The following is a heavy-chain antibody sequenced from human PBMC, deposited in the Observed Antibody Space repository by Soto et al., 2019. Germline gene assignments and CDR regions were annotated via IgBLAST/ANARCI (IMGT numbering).Heavy chain of an antibody. CDR2: ISAYNGNT. V-gene: IGHV1-18*04. Sequence: QVQLVQSGAEVKKPGASVKVSCKASGYTFTSYGISWVRQAPGQGLEWMGWISAYNGNTNYAQKLQGRVTMTTDTTTSKGYMELRSLRIGDTAVYYCSRGIAAAGTVGYWGQGTLVTVSS. CDR3: SRGIAAAGTVGY. CDR1: GYTFTSYG. D-gene: IGHD6-13*01. J-gene: IGHJ4*01.